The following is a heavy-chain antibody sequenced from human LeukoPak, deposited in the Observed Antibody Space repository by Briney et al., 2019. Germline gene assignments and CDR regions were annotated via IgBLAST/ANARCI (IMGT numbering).Heavy chain of an antibody. V-gene: IGHV3-7*04. CDR2: MKYDGSET. D-gene: IGHD5/OR15-5a*01. CDR1: GFTFNIYE. CDR3: TRGRVGFDP. Sequence: GGSLRLSCAASGFTFNIYELNWVRQAPEKGLEWVANMKYDGSETYYVDSVKGRFTISRDNAQNSLYLQMNSLRAEDTAVYYCTRGRVGFDPWGQGTQVTVSS. J-gene: IGHJ5*02.